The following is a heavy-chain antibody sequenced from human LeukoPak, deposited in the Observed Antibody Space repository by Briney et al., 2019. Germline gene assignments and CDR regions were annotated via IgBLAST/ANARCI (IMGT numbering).Heavy chain of an antibody. J-gene: IGHJ5*02. CDR2: ISSSGSTI. CDR3: ARGAISSGWFPRSKNWLDP. D-gene: IGHD6-19*01. Sequence: GGSLRLSCAASGFAFSDYYMSWIRQAPGKGLEWVSYISSSGSTIYYADSVKGRFTISRDNAKNSLYLQMNSLRAEDTAVYYCARGAISSGWFPRSKNWLDPWGQGTLVTVSS. V-gene: IGHV3-11*01. CDR1: GFAFSDYY.